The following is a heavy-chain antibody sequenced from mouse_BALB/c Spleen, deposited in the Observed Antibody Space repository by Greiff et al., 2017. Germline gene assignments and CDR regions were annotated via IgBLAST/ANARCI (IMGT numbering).Heavy chain of an antibody. Sequence: EVQLQQSGPGLVKPSQSLSLTCTVTGYSITSDYAWNWIRQFPGNKLEWMGYISYSGSTSYNPSLKSRISITRDTSKNQFFLQLNSVTTEDTATYYCARRSDWYFDVWGAGTTVTVSS. CDR3: ARRSDWYFDV. J-gene: IGHJ1*01. CDR2: ISYSGST. V-gene: IGHV3-2*02. CDR1: GYSITSDYA.